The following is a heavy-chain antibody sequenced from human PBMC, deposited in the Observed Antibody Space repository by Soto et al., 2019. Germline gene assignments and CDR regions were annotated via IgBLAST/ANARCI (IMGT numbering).Heavy chain of an antibody. CDR1: GGSFRGYY. V-gene: IGHV4-34*01. D-gene: IGHD6-13*01. CDR2: INHSGST. Sequence: QVQLQQWGAGLLKPSETLSLTCAVYGGSFRGYYWSWIRQPPGQGLEWIGEINHSGSTNYNPSLKSLVTISVDTSKIQFSLKLSSVTAADTAVYYCARGPLEVGAVAEPFDYWGQGTLVTVS. CDR3: ARGPLEVGAVAEPFDY. J-gene: IGHJ4*02.